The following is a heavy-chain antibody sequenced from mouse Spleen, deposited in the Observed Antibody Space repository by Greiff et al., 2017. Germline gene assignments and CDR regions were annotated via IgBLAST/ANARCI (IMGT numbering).Heavy chain of an antibody. CDR2: ISSGGSYT. Sequence: EVKLVESGGGLVKPGGSLKLSCAASGFAFSSYDMSWVRQTPEKRLEWVATISSGGSYTYYPDSVKGRFTISRDNARNTLYLQMSSLRSEDTALYYCARQRGYEDYSFDYWGQGTTLTVSS. J-gene: IGHJ2*01. D-gene: IGHD2-3*01. CDR3: ARQRGYEDYSFDY. V-gene: IGHV5-9*02. CDR1: GFAFSSYD.